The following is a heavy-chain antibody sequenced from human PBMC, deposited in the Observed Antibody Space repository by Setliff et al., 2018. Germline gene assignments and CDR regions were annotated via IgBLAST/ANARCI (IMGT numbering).Heavy chain of an antibody. J-gene: IGHJ5*02. CDR3: ARARKLHAVVVTGIPGGWFDP. V-gene: IGHV4-61*09. Sequence: SETLSLTCTVPGDSISSRRNYWGWFRQPAGKELEWIGQIYTSWSTNYNPSLKSRVTISLDTSKNQFSLSLTSVTAEDTAVYYCARARKLHAVVVTGIPGGWFDPWGQGTLVTVSS. CDR2: IYTSWST. CDR1: GDSISSRRNY. D-gene: IGHD2-21*02.